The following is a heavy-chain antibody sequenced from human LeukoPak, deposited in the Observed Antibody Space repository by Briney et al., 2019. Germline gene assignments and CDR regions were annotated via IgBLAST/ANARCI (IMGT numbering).Heavy chain of an antibody. V-gene: IGHV3-74*01. CDR3: ATLEGSGWPDY. Sequence: PGGSLRLSCAASGFTFSTYWMHWVRQAPGEGLVWVSRINSDGSSTNYADSVKGRFTISRDNAKNTVYLQRNRLRVEDTALYYWATLEGSGWPDYWGQGTLVTVSS. J-gene: IGHJ4*02. D-gene: IGHD6-19*01. CDR1: GFTFSTYW. CDR2: INSDGSST.